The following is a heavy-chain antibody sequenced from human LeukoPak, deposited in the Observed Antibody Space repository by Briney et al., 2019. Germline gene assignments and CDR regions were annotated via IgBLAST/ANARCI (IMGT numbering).Heavy chain of an antibody. V-gene: IGHV4-39*07. Sequence: SETLSLTCTVSGGSISSSSYYWGWIRQPPGKGLEWIGSIYYSGSTYYNPSLKSRVTISVDTSKNQFFLKLSSVTAADTAVYYCARIAPVLRFLESRDMDVWGKGTTVTVSS. CDR1: GGSISSSSYY. D-gene: IGHD3-3*01. CDR2: IYYSGST. CDR3: ARIAPVLRFLESRDMDV. J-gene: IGHJ6*03.